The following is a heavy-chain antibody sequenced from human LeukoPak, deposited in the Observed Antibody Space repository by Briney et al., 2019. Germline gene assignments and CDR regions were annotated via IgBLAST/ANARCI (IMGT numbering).Heavy chain of an antibody. CDR2: INPSGGST. J-gene: IGHJ4*02. CDR1: GYTFTSYY. D-gene: IGHD5-24*01. V-gene: IGHV1-46*01. Sequence: GASVKVSCKASGYTFTSYYMHWVRQAPGQGLEWMGIINPSGGSTSYAQKFQGRVTMTRDTSTSTVYMVLSSLRSEDTAVYYCARRDWVVFNGWLQFYLDYWGQGTLVTVSS. CDR3: ARRDWVVFNGWLQFYLDY.